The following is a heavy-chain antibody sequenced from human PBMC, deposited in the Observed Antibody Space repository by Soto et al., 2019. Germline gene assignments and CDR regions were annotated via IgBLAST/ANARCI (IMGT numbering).Heavy chain of an antibody. CDR3: AKDYDPYGMDV. CDR2: ISYDGSNK. J-gene: IGHJ6*02. V-gene: IGHV3-30*18. Sequence: PWWSLRLSCSASVFTFSSYGMHWFRQAPGKGLEWVAVISYDGSNKYYADSVKGRFTISRDNSKNTLYLQMNSLRAEDTAVYYCAKDYDPYGMDVWGQGTTVTVSS. D-gene: IGHD3-3*01. CDR1: VFTFSSYG.